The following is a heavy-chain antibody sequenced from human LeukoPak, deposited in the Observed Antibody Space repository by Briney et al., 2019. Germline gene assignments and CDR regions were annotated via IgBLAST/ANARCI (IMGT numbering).Heavy chain of an antibody. Sequence: GGSLRLSCAASGFIVNTNYMSWVRQAPGKGLEWVSVIYSGGSTYYADSVKGRFTISRDDSKNTLNLQMNSLRAEDMAVYYCASQDYDRLGVNVWGQGTTVTVSS. V-gene: IGHV3-66*04. CDR2: IYSGGST. CDR3: ASQDYDRLGVNV. D-gene: IGHD3-9*01. CDR1: GFIVNTNY. J-gene: IGHJ6*02.